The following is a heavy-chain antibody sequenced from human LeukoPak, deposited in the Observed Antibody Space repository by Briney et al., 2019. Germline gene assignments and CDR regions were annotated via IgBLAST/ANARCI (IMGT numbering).Heavy chain of an antibody. D-gene: IGHD2-15*01. CDR1: GYTFTSYG. Sequence: ASVKVSCKAPGYTFTSYGISWVRQAPGQGLEWMGWISAYNGNTNYAQKLQGRVTMTTDTSTSTAYMELRSLRSDDTAVYYCAREGVVRCSGGSCYSGYYYYYMDVWGKGTTVTVSS. CDR3: AREGVVRCSGGSCYSGYYYYYMDV. J-gene: IGHJ6*03. CDR2: ISAYNGNT. V-gene: IGHV1-18*01.